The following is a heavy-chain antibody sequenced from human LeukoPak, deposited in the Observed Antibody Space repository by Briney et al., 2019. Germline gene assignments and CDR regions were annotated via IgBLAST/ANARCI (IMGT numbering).Heavy chain of an antibody. V-gene: IGHV4-4*07. CDR1: GGSISIYY. CDR2: IYTSGST. Sequence: YPSEPLSLTCSVSGGSISIYYWSWIRQPAGKGLEWIGRIYTSGSTNYNPSLKSRVTMSVDTSKNQFSLKLSSVTAADTAVYYCARSFSSGTPFDYWGQGTLVTVSS. J-gene: IGHJ4*02. D-gene: IGHD3-22*01. CDR3: ARSFSSGTPFDY.